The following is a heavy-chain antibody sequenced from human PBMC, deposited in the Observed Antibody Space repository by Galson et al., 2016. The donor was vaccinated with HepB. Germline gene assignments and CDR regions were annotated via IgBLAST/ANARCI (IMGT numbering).Heavy chain of an antibody. J-gene: IGHJ4*02. Sequence: TLSLTCTVSGGSIGSGGYYWSWIRQHPEKGLEWIGFISYSGTTHHNPSLKTPITLSVDTSKNHLSLELSSVTAADTAVYYCARASYHCDTDGNPTGYFDSWGQGILATVSS. V-gene: IGHV4-31*01. CDR2: ISYSGTT. CDR3: ARASYHCDTDGNPTGYFDS. D-gene: IGHD3-22*01. CDR1: GGSIGSGGYY.